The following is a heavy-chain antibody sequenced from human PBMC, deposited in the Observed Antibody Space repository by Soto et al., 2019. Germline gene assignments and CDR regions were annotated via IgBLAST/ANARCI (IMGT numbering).Heavy chain of an antibody. J-gene: IGHJ3*02. CDR1: GGSISSGGYY. CDR2: IYYSGST. CDR3: ARSLRPIMGRSGYYYEGSHAFDI. D-gene: IGHD3-22*01. V-gene: IGHV4-31*03. Sequence: SETLSRTCTVSGGSISSGGYYWSWIRQHPGNGLEWIGYIYYSGSTYYKPSLKSRVTISVDTSKNQFSLKLSSVTAADTAVYYCARSLRPIMGRSGYYYEGSHAFDIWGQGTMVTVSS.